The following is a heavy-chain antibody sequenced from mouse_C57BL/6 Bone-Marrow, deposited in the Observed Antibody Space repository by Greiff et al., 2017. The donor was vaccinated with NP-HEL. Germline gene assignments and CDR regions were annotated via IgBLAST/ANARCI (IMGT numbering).Heavy chain of an antibody. V-gene: IGHV1-42*01. Sequence: EVQLQQSGPELVKPGASVKISCKASGYSFTGYYMNWVKQSPEKSLEWIGEINPSTGGTTYNQKFKAKATLTVDKSSSTAYMQLKSLTSEDSAVYYCAIRVYYPSFDYWGQGTTLTVSS. CDR2: INPSTGGT. CDR1: GYSFTGYY. CDR3: AIRVYYPSFDY. D-gene: IGHD2-1*01. J-gene: IGHJ2*01.